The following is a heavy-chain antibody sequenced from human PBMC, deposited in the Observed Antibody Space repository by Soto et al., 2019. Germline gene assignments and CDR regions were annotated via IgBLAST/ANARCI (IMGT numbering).Heavy chain of an antibody. CDR1: DGSISSRSNY. CDR3: AREGPPIRAHNAPEHFQQ. V-gene: IGHV4-39*02. CDR2: VYYTRGT. J-gene: IGHJ1*01. Sequence: QLQLQESGPGLVKPSETLSLTCTVSDGSISSRSNYWGWIRQPPGKDLEWIGSVYYTRGTYYNPSLKSRVAISIDMSNNQFSLELSFVSDADTAVHYCAREGPPIRAHNAPEHFQQWGQGTLVTVSS. D-gene: IGHD1-26*01.